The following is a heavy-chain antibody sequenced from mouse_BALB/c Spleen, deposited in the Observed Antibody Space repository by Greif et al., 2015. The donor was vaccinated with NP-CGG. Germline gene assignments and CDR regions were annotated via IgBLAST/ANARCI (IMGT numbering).Heavy chain of an antibody. V-gene: IGHV1S137*01. CDR2: ISTYYGDA. D-gene: IGHD1-1*01. CDR1: GYTFADYA. CDR3: ARRGNYYGSSYVPLGPYYAMDY. Sequence: VKLMESGAELVRPGVSVKISCKGSGYTFADYAMHWVKQSHAKSLEWIGVISTYYGDASYNQKFKGKATMTVDKSSSTAYMELARLTSEDSAIYYCARRGNYYGSSYVPLGPYYAMDYWGQGTSVTVSS. J-gene: IGHJ4*01.